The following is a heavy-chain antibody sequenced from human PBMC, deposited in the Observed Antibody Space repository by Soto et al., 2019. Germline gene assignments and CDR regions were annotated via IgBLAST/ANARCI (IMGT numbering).Heavy chain of an antibody. CDR3: ARAGYCGPGCYYYFDY. D-gene: IGHD2-21*02. CDR1: GFTFGSYW. V-gene: IGHV3-7*01. CDR2: IKPDGSAT. Sequence: EVQLVESGGGLGQPGGSLRLSCAVSGFTFGSYWMNWVRLIPGKGLEWVAYIKPDGSATYYVDSVKGRFTISRDNAKNSLYLQMNSLRCEDTSVYYCARAGYCGPGCYYYFDYWGQGTLVTVSS. J-gene: IGHJ4*02.